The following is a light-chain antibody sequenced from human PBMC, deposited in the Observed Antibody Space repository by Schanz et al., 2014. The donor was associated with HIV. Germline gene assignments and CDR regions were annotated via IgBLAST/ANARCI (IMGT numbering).Light chain of an antibody. J-gene: IGLJ3*02. CDR2: GNS. CDR3: QSHDSRLSAWV. CDR1: SSNIGANFD. V-gene: IGLV1-40*01. Sequence: QSVLTQPPSVSGAPGQGVTISCTGTSSNIGANFDVHWYQQLPGSAPKLLIYGNSNRPSGVPDRFSGSKSGTSGSLAITGLQAEDEADYYCQSHDSRLSAWVFGGGTKLTVL.